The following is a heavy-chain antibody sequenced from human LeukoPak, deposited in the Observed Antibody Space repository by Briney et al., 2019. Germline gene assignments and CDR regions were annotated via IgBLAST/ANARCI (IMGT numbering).Heavy chain of an antibody. CDR3: VKDHDWGAFHI. V-gene: IGHV3-53*05. CDR1: GFTVRSNY. D-gene: IGHD7-27*01. CDR2: IFNDGST. Sequence: GGSLRLSCAASGFTVRSNYMSWVRQAPGKGLEWVSLIFNDGSTYYADSVKGRFTISRDNSKNTLYLQMSSLRVEDTAVYYCVKDHDWGAFHIWGQGTMVTVSS. J-gene: IGHJ3*02.